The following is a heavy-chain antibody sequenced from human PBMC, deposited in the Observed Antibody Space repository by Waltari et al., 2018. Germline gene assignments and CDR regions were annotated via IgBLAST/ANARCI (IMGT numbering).Heavy chain of an antibody. Sequence: QVQLVQSGAEVKKPGASVKVSCKVSGYTLTELSMHWVRQAPGKGLEWMGGFDPEDGETIDAQKFQGRVTMTEDTSTDTAYMELSSLRSEDTAVYYCATAPLDWIFGVVSVWWFDPWGQGTLVTVSS. D-gene: IGHD3-3*01. CDR2: FDPEDGET. J-gene: IGHJ5*02. CDR3: ATAPLDWIFGVVSVWWFDP. V-gene: IGHV1-24*01. CDR1: GYTLTELS.